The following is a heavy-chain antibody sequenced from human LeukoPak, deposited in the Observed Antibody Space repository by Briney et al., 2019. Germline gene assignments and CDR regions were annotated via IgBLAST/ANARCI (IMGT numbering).Heavy chain of an antibody. J-gene: IGHJ4*02. CDR2: ISWNSGTI. CDR3: AKAGYCSSTSCYFDY. D-gene: IGHD2-2*01. V-gene: IGHV3-9*01. Sequence: LRLSCAASGFTFDGYGMHWVRQAPGEGLVWVSGISWNSGTIGYAGSVKGLFTISRDNAKNSLYLQMNSVTTEDTALYYCAKAGYCSSTSCYFDYSGQGNLVTVSS. CDR1: GFTFDGYG.